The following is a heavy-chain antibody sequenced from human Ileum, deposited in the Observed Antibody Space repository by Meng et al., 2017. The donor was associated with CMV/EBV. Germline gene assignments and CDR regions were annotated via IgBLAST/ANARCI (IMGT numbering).Heavy chain of an antibody. V-gene: IGHV4-30-4*08. CDR1: GGSISSGDYY. CDR2: INYRGTT. CDR3: ARAISGHYYVP. Sequence: VALQEPGPGLVNPSQTLSLTCTVPGGSISSGDYYWSWIREPPGKGLEWIGYINYRGTTYYNPSLKSRLTISVDTSNNQFSLILSSVTAADTALYYCARAISGHYYVPWGQGTLVTVSS. D-gene: IGHD3-22*01. J-gene: IGHJ1*01.